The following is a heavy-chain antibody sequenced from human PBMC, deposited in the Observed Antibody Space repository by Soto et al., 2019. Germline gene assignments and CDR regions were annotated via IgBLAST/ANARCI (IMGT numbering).Heavy chain of an antibody. CDR2: IYSSGTA. V-gene: IGHV4-30-4*01. D-gene: IGHD3-16*01. Sequence: NPSETLSLTCNVSGGSISSADYYWSWIRQPPGQALEWIGYIYSSGTAYYSPSLQSRVSITADTSKNQFSLKLDSVTAADTAVYFCASSLSLGELFPFDCWGQGALVTVSS. CDR1: GGSISSADYY. J-gene: IGHJ4*02. CDR3: ASSLSLGELFPFDC.